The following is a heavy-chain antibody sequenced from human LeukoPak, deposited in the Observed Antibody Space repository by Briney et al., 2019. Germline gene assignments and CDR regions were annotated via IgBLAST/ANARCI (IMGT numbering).Heavy chain of an antibody. CDR2: IYYSGST. D-gene: IGHD3-9*01. V-gene: IGHV4-59*12. Sequence: PSETLSLTCTVSGGSISSYYWSWIRQPPGKGLEWIGYIYYSGSTNYNPSLKSRVTISVDTSKNQFSLKLSSVTAADTAVYYCARDLYYDILTGNINWFDPWGQGTLVTVSS. CDR3: ARDLYYDILTGNINWFDP. CDR1: GGSISSYY. J-gene: IGHJ5*02.